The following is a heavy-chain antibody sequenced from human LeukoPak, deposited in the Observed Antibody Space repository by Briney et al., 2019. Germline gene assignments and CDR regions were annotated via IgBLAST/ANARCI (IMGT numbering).Heavy chain of an antibody. Sequence: PGRSLRLSCAASGFTFDDYAMHWVRQAPGKGLEWVSGLSWNSGSIGYADSVKGRFTISRDNAKNSLYLQMNSLRAEDTAVYYCARDEPDAKLDYWGQGTLVTVSS. CDR2: LSWNSGSI. CDR3: ARDEPDAKLDY. D-gene: IGHD5-24*01. CDR1: GFTFDDYA. J-gene: IGHJ4*02. V-gene: IGHV3-9*01.